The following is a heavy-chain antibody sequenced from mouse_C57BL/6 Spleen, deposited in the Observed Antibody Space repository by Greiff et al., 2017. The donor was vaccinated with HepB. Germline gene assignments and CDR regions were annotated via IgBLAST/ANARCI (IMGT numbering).Heavy chain of an antibody. CDR2: INPSSGYT. CDR3: ARTANWDPMDY. D-gene: IGHD4-1*01. Sequence: QVQLQQSGAELARPGASVKMSCKASGYTFTSYTMHWVKQRPGQGLEWIGYINPSSGYTKYNQKFKDKATLTADKSSSTAYMQLSSLTSEDSAVYYCARTANWDPMDYWGQGTSVTVSS. J-gene: IGHJ4*01. V-gene: IGHV1-4*01. CDR1: GYTFTSYT.